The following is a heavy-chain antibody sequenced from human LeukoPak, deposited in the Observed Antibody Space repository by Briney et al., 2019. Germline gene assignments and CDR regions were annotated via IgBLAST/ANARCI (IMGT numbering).Heavy chain of an antibody. D-gene: IGHD1-26*01. Sequence: PGRSLRLSCAASGFTFSSYGMHWVRQAPGKGLEWVAVIWYDGTNKYYADSVKGRFTISRDNSKSTLYLQMNSLRAEDTAVYYCAKIGSGSFSETDYWGQGTLVTVSS. CDR1: GFTFSSYG. J-gene: IGHJ4*02. V-gene: IGHV3-33*06. CDR3: AKIGSGSFSETDY. CDR2: IWYDGTNK.